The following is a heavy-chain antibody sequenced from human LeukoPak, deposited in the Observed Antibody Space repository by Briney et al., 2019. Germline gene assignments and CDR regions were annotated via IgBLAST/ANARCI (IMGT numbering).Heavy chain of an antibody. CDR1: GFTFSSYE. CDR2: VGIDSGNT. Sequence: GGSLRLSCAASGFTFSSYEMNWVRQAPGKGLEWISYVGIDSGNTKYADSVKGRFTISGDNARNSVYLQMNSLRVEDSAVYFCARDHNYAFDNWGQGTLVTVSS. CDR3: ARDHNYAFDN. D-gene: IGHD1-1*01. J-gene: IGHJ4*02. V-gene: IGHV3-48*03.